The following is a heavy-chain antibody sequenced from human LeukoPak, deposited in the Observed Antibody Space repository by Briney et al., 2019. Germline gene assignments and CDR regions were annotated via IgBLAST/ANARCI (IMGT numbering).Heavy chain of an antibody. CDR1: GFTFSSYA. CDR2: ISGSGGST. Sequence: GGSLRLSCAASGFTFSSYAMSWVRQAPGKGLEWVSAISGSGGSTYYGGCVKGRFTISRDNSKNTLYLQMNSLRAEDTAVYYCAKFNGRKTYYDILTGYPGAYFDYWGQGTLVTVSS. CDR3: AKFNGRKTYYDILTGYPGAYFDY. J-gene: IGHJ4*02. V-gene: IGHV3-23*01. D-gene: IGHD3-9*01.